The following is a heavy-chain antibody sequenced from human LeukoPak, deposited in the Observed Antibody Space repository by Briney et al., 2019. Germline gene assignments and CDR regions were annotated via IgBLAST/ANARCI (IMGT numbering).Heavy chain of an antibody. Sequence: GGSLRLSCAASEFTFSSYAMHWVRQAPGKGLEWVAVISYDGSNKYYADSVKGRFTISRDNSKNTLYLQMNSLRAEDTAVYYCARDYDILTGYYFDYWGQGTLVTVSS. J-gene: IGHJ4*02. CDR3: ARDYDILTGYYFDY. D-gene: IGHD3-9*01. V-gene: IGHV3-30*04. CDR2: ISYDGSNK. CDR1: EFTFSSYA.